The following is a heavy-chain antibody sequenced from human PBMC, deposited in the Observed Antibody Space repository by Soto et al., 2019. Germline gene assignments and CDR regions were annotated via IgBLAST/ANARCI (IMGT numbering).Heavy chain of an antibody. J-gene: IGHJ5*02. D-gene: IGHD6-19*01. Sequence: PSETLSLTCTVSGGSISSSTYSWARIRQPPGKGLEWIGSIYYSGSTYYNPSLKSRVTISVDTSKNQFSLKLSSVTAADTAVYYCARHREIAVAGNGNRWFDPWGQGTLVTVSS. CDR3: ARHREIAVAGNGNRWFDP. V-gene: IGHV4-39*01. CDR2: IYYSGST. CDR1: GGSISSSTYS.